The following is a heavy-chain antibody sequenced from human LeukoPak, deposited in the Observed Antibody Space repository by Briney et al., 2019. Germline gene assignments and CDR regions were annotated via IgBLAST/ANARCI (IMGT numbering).Heavy chain of an antibody. J-gene: IGHJ3*02. Sequence: SETLSLTCAVSGGSVSGYYWSWVRQSPGRRLEWIAYIHYSGRTNYNPSLKSRITLSLETSSNQISLELKSVTSADTALYYCVRDSGYSSSWYLIDDDFDIWGQGTMVIVSA. CDR3: VRDSGYSSSWYLIDDDFDI. CDR2: IHYSGRT. D-gene: IGHD6-13*01. CDR1: GGSVSGYY. V-gene: IGHV4-59*02.